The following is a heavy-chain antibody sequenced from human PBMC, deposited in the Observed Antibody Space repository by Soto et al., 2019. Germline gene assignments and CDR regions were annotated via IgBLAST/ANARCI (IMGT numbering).Heavy chain of an antibody. Sequence: QVQLVQSGAEMQKPGSSVKVSCQSSGGTFHTYAMNWVRQAPGQGPEWMGDISPMFGAANYAPKFQGRVTITADESTGTSYMQVGSLASEDTALCFCAREVQVHTPAFVYWGQGTLVTVSS. D-gene: IGHD3-10*01. CDR3: AREVQVHTPAFVY. CDR2: ISPMFGAA. J-gene: IGHJ4*02. CDR1: GGTFHTYA. V-gene: IGHV1-69*19.